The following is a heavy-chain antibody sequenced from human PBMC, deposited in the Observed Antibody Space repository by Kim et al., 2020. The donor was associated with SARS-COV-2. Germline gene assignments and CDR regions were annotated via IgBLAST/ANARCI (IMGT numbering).Heavy chain of an antibody. CDR2: MNPNTGNT. V-gene: IGHV1-8*01. D-gene: IGHD3-3*01. CDR1: GYTFTSYE. Sequence: ASVKVSCKASGYTFTSYEINWVRQAPGQGLEYMGWMNPNTGNTDYAQKFQGRVTMARNTSVTTAYMELSSLRSEDTAVYYCARPAFGHWGQGTLVTVSS. J-gene: IGHJ4*02. CDR3: ARPAFGH.